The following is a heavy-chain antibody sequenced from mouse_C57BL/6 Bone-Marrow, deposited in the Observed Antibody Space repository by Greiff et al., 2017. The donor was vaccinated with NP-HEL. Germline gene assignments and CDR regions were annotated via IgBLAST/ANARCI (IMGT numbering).Heavy chain of an antibody. V-gene: IGHV1-19*01. CDR1: GYTFTDYY. Sequence: VQLQQSGPVLVKPGASVKMSCKASGYTFTDYYMNWVKQSHGKSLEWIGVINPYNGGTSYNQKFKGKATLTVDKSSSTAYMELNSLTSEDSAVYYCARGDSNYPWFAYWGQGTLVTVSA. J-gene: IGHJ3*01. CDR2: INPYNGGT. D-gene: IGHD2-5*01. CDR3: ARGDSNYPWFAY.